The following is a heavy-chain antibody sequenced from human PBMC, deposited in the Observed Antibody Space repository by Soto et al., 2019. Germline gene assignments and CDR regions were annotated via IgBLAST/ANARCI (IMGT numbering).Heavy chain of an antibody. CDR3: ARGGLYAPRDV. J-gene: IGHJ6*02. CDR2: INHRGST. CDR1: GGSFSPYY. V-gene: IGHV4-34*01. Sequence: LSETLSLTCAVYGGSFSPYYWSWIRQPPGKGLEWIGEINHRGSTNYNPSLKSRVTLSVDTSKKQFSLKLSSVTAADTAMYYCARGGLYAPRDVWGQGTTVTVS. D-gene: IGHD2-8*01.